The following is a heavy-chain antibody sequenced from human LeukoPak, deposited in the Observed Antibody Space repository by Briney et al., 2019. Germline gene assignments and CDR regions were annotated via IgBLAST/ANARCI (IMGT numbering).Heavy chain of an antibody. CDR2: INHSGST. CDR1: GGSFSGYY. CDR3: ARISDYVLGSYNVPF. V-gene: IGHV4-34*01. Sequence: PSETLSLTCAVYGGSFSGYYWSWIRQPPGKGLEWIGEINHSGSTNYNPSPKSRVTISVDTSKNQFALKLSSVTAADTAVYYCARISDYVLGSYNVPFWGQGTLVTVSS. D-gene: IGHD3-16*01. J-gene: IGHJ4*02.